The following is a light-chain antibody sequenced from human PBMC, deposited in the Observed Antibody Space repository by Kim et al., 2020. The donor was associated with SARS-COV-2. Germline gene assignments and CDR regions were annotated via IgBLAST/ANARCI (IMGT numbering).Light chain of an antibody. CDR2: GAS. V-gene: IGKV3-20*01. CDR3: HQYVYSPWT. Sequence: ETVLTQSPGTLSLPPGERATLSCRASQSIRSNYIAWYQQKLGQAPRVLIYGASTRATGIPDRFSGSGSGTDFTLTVSRLEPEDSAVYFCHQYVYSPWTFGQGTKVDIK. J-gene: IGKJ1*01. CDR1: QSIRSNY.